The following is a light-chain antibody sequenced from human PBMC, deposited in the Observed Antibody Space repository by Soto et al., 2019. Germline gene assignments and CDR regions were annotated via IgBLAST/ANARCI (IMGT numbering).Light chain of an antibody. Sequence: EIVLTQSPGTLSLSPGERATLSCRSSQSVSSSYLAWYQQKPGQAPRLLIYGASSRATGIPDRFSGSGSGTDFTLTISRLEPGDFAVYYCQQYGSSPWTFGQGTKGDTK. CDR2: GAS. CDR3: QQYGSSPWT. V-gene: IGKV3-20*01. J-gene: IGKJ1*01. CDR1: QSVSSSY.